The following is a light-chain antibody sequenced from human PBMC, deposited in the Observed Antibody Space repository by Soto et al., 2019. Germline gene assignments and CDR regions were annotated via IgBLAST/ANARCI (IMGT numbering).Light chain of an antibody. CDR2: LGS. Sequence: IVMTQPPPSLPVTPGEPASIPCRSSQSLLHSNGYNYLDWYQQKPGQSPQLLIYLGSNRASGVPDRFSGSGSGTDFTLKISRVEAEDVGVYYCMQALQTPITFGQGTRLEIK. J-gene: IGKJ5*01. V-gene: IGKV2-28*01. CDR1: QSLLHSNGYNY. CDR3: MQALQTPIT.